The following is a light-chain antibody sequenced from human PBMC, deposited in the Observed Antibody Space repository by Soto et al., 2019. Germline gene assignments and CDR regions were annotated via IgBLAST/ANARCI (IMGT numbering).Light chain of an antibody. V-gene: IGKV3-20*01. Sequence: PVARATISCRASQAISSNCLVWYQVKSGRAPRVLIHSASIRATDIPDRFSGGGSGTDFSLTISRLQREDFAVYYCQQCGSPPFTFGPGTKVDIK. CDR1: QAISSNC. CDR3: QQCGSPPFT. J-gene: IGKJ3*01. CDR2: SAS.